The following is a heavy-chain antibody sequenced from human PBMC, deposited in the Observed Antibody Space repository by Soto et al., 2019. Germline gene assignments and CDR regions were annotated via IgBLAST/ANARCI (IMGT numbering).Heavy chain of an antibody. Sequence: QVPLVQSGAEVKKPGASVKVSCKASGYTFTSYGISWVRQAAGQGLEWMGWISAYNGNTNYAQKLQGRVTMTTDTSTSTAYMELRSLRSDDTAVYYCARRVVAVSRYYGMDVWGQGTTVTVSS. CDR1: GYTFTSYG. CDR3: ARRVVAVSRYYGMDV. V-gene: IGHV1-18*01. D-gene: IGHD2-15*01. J-gene: IGHJ6*02. CDR2: ISAYNGNT.